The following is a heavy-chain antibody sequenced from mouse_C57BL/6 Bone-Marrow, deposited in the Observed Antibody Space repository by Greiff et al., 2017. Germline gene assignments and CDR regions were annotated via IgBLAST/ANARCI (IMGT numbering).Heavy chain of an antibody. CDR2: ISSGSSTI. V-gene: IGHV5-17*01. CDR3: AKLRCAMDY. J-gene: IGHJ4*01. CDR1: GFTFSDYG. Sequence: EVHLVESGGGLVKPGGSLKLSCAASGFTFSDYGMHWVRQAPEKRLEWVAYISSGSSTIYYADTVKGRFTISRDNAKNTLFLRMTSLRAEDTAMYYCAKLRCAMDYWGQGTSVTVSS. D-gene: IGHD1-1*01.